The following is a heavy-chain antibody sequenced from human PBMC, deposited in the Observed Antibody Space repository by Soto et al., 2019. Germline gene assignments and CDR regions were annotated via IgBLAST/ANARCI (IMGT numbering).Heavy chain of an antibody. CDR2: INSGGGGT. CDR1: GYTFTSYY. Sequence: GASVKVSCKASGYTFTSYYMHWVRQAPGQGLEWMGVINSGGGGTSYAERFQGRVTMTRDTSTNTVYMELSSLRSEDTAVYYCASLHSGTPPYYFASWAQGTLFTVPS. D-gene: IGHD5-12*01. CDR3: ASLHSGTPPYYFAS. J-gene: IGHJ4*02. V-gene: IGHV1-46*01.